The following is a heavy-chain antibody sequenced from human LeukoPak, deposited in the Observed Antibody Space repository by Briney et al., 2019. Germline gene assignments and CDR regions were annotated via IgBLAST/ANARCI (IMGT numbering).Heavy chain of an antibody. CDR2: VSGSGGKT. Sequence: PGGSLRLSCAASGFTFSSYAMSWVRQAPGKGLEWVSGVSGSGGKTYYADSVKGRFTISRDNAKNSLYLQMNSLRAEDTAVYYCARDGYCSGGSCYSTFDYWGQGTLVTVSS. CDR1: GFTFSSYA. V-gene: IGHV3-23*01. CDR3: ARDGYCSGGSCYSTFDY. D-gene: IGHD2-15*01. J-gene: IGHJ4*02.